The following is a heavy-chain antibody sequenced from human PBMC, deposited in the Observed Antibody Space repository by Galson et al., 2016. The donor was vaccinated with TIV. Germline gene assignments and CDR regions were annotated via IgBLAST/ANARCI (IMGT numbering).Heavy chain of an antibody. CDR1: GFSLTTPGMC. V-gene: IGHV2-70*11. D-gene: IGHD6-19*01. J-gene: IGHJ4*02. Sequence: PALVKPTQTLTLTCTFPGFSLTTPGMCVSWIRQPPGNALEWPARSDWEDDKYYSTSLKTRPTIPKDTSKKHVVPKMTNLDPADTATYYCARSSGWSLEDWGRGTLVTVSS. CDR2: SDWEDDK. CDR3: ARSSGWSLED.